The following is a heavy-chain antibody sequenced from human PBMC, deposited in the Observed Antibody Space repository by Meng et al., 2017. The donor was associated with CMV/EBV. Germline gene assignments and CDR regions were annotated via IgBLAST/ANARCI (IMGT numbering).Heavy chain of an antibody. J-gene: IGHJ6*02. Sequence: GESLKISCAASGFTFSSYAMHWVRQAPGKGLEWVAVISYDGSNKYYADSVKGRFTISRDNSKNTLYLQMNSLRAEDTAVYYCARVRVSEYYYYGMDVWGLGTTVTVSS. V-gene: IGHV3-30-3*01. CDR1: GFTFSSYA. CDR3: ARVRVSEYYYYGMDV. CDR2: ISYDGSNK. D-gene: IGHD4-17*01.